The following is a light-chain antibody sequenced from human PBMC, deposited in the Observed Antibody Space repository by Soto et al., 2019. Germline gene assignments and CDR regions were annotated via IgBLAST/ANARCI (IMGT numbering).Light chain of an antibody. V-gene: IGKV3D-15*01. J-gene: IGKJ5*01. CDR2: GAS. CDR1: QSVSNN. CDR3: QPYNSWLPSIT. Sequence: ILLAQSPATLSVYPGERATLSCRASQSVSNNLAWYQQKPGQAPRLLIHGASNRANGIPARFSGRRSGTEFTLSISSLQAEDFAVYYCQPYNSWLPSITFGQGTRLEI.